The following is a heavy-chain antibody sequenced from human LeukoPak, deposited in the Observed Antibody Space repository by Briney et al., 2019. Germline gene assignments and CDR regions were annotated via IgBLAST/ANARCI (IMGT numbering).Heavy chain of an antibody. J-gene: IGHJ5*02. CDR3: ARLYSPTNWFDP. CDR1: GGSISSSSYY. V-gene: IGHV4-39*01. CDR2: IYYSGST. D-gene: IGHD4-11*01. Sequence: SETLSLTCTVSGGSISSSSYYWGWIRQPPGKGLEWIGSIYYSGSTYYNPSLKSRVTISVDTSKNQFSLKLSSVTAADTAVYYCARLYSPTNWFDPWGQGTLVTVSS.